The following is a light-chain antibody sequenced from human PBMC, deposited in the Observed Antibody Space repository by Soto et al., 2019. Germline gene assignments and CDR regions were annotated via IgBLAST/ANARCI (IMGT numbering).Light chain of an antibody. J-gene: IGKJ1*01. CDR3: QQYNNWPQT. CDR1: HSVSSN. Sequence: EIVMTQSPATLSVSPGERATLSCRASHSVSSNLACYQQKPGQAPRLLIYGASTRATGIPARFSGSGSGTEFTLTISSLQSEDFAVHYCQQYNNWPQTFGQATKVDIK. CDR2: GAS. V-gene: IGKV3-15*01.